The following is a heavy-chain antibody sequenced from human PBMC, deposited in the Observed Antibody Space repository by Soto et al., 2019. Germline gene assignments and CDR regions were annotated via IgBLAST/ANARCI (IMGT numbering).Heavy chain of an antibody. CDR2: ISGSGGST. CDR1: GFTFSSYA. Sequence: EVQLLESGGGLVQPGGSLRLSCAASGFTFSSYAMSWVRQAPGKGLEWVSAISGSGGSTYYADSVKGRFTISGDNSNNPLYLQMKSRRAEDTAVYYRAKSPGYYDFWSLPSGWFDPWGQGTLVTVSS. V-gene: IGHV3-23*01. J-gene: IGHJ5*02. D-gene: IGHD3-3*01. CDR3: AKSPGYYDFWSLPSGWFDP.